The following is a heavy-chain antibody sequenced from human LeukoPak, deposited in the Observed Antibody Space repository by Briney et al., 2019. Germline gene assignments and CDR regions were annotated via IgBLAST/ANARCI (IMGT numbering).Heavy chain of an antibody. V-gene: IGHV4-59*01. D-gene: IGHD5-12*01. CDR1: GGSISSYY. CDR3: ASGFRFPHWFDP. J-gene: IGHJ5*02. CDR2: IYYSGST. Sequence: SVTLSLTCTVSGGSISSYYWSWIRQPPGKGLEWIGYIYYSGSTNYNPSLKSRVTISVDTSKNQFSLKLSSVTAADTAVYYCASGFRFPHWFDPWGQGTLVTVSS.